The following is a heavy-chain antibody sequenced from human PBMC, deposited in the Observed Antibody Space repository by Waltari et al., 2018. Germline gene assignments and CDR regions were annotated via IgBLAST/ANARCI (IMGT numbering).Heavy chain of an antibody. CDR2: ISSSGSTI. Sequence: VQLVESGGGLVQPGGSLRLFCAASGFSLSSYSMNWVRQAPGRGLEWVSYISSSGSTIYYADSVKGRFTISRDSAKNSLYLQMNSLRDEDTAVYYCARVVARDWGQGTLVTVSS. CDR3: ARVVARD. CDR1: GFSLSSYS. V-gene: IGHV3-48*02. J-gene: IGHJ4*02.